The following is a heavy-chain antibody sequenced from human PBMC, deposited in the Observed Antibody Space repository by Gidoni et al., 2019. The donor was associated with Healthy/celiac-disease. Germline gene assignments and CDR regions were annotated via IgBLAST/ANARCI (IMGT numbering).Heavy chain of an antibody. Sequence: QVQLVQSGAEVKKPGSSVKVSCKASGGTFSSYAISWVRQAPGQGLEWIGRIIPILGIANYAQKFQGRVTITADKSTSTAYMELSSLRSEDTAVYYCARDSKWPNYCGGDCYAIDYWGQGTLVTVSS. CDR3: ARDSKWPNYCGGDCYAIDY. D-gene: IGHD2-21*02. CDR1: GGTFSSYA. J-gene: IGHJ4*02. CDR2: IIPILGIA. V-gene: IGHV1-69*04.